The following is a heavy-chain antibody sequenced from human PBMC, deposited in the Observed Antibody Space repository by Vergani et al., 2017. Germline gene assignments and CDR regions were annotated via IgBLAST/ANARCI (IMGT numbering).Heavy chain of an antibody. J-gene: IGHJ4*02. Sequence: QVHLVESGGGVVQPGRSLTLSCVVSGFSFRGHGMHWVRQAPGKGLEWVAYLRYDGTTKQYADSVKGRFTISRDNSKNMLYLQMDSLRPEDTAMFYCVKDRGASIGFDDWGQGTQVTVSS. CDR3: VKDRGASIGFDD. V-gene: IGHV3-30*02. CDR2: LRYDGTTK. D-gene: IGHD2-2*01. CDR1: GFSFRGHG.